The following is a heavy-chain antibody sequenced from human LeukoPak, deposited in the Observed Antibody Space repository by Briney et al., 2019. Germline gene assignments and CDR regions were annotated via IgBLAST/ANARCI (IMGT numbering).Heavy chain of an antibody. CDR1: GGSISSYY. CDR3: ARSVAGNTIFGVVISMDV. D-gene: IGHD3-3*01. J-gene: IGHJ6*02. V-gene: IGHV4-59*01. Sequence: SETLSLTCTVSGGSISSYYWSWIRQPPGKGLEWIGYIYYSGSTNYNPSLKSRVTISVDTSKNQFSLKLSSATAADTAVYYCARSVAGNTIFGVVISMDVWGQGTTVTVSS. CDR2: IYYSGST.